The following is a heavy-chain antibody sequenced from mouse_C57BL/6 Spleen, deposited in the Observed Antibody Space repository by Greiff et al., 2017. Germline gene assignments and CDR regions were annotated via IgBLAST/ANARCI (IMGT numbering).Heavy chain of an antibody. CDR2: IDPSDSET. CDR1: GYTFTSYW. J-gene: IGHJ4*01. CDR3: AREGPITTVERAMDY. D-gene: IGHD1-1*01. Sequence: VQLQQPGAELVRPGSSVKLSCKASGYTFTSYWMHWVKQRPIQGLEWIGNIDPSDSETHYNQKFKDKATLTVDKSSSTAYMQLSSLTSEDSAVYYCAREGPITTVERAMDYWGQGTSVTVSS. V-gene: IGHV1-52*01.